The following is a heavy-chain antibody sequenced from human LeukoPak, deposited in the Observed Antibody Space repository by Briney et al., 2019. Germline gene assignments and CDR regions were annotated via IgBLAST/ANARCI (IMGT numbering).Heavy chain of an antibody. CDR2: ISAYNGNT. CDR3: ARDLYYYGSGSSLFFDY. J-gene: IGHJ4*02. D-gene: IGHD3-10*01. V-gene: IGHV1-18*01. CDR1: GYTFTSYG. Sequence: GASVKVSCKASGYTFTSYGISWVRQAPGQGLEWMGWISAYNGNTNYAQKLQGRVTMTTDTSTSTAYMELRSLRSDDTAVYYCARDLYYYGSGSSLFFDYWGQGTLVTVPS.